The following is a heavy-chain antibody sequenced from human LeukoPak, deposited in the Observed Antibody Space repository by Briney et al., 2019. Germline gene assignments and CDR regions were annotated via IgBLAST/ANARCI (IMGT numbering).Heavy chain of an antibody. CDR3: ARGTTVAGTGFDY. CDR1: GGSISSGGYY. Sequence: SETLSLTCTVSGGSISSGGYYWSWIRQPPGKGLEWIGYIYHSGSTYYNPSLKSRVTISVDTSKNQFSLKLSSVTAADTAVYYCARGTTVAGTGFDYWGQGTLVTVSS. J-gene: IGHJ4*02. V-gene: IGHV4-30-2*01. D-gene: IGHD6-19*01. CDR2: IYHSGST.